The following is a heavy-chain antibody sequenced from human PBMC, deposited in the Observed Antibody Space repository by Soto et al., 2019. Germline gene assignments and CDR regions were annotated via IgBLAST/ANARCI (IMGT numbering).Heavy chain of an antibody. CDR1: GFTFSSYW. V-gene: IGHV3-7*01. CDR3: ARGHWNYAGAFDI. CDR2: IKQDGSEK. D-gene: IGHD1-7*01. Sequence: GGSLRLSCAASGFTFSSYWMSWVRQAPGKGLEWVANIKQDGSEKYYVDSVKGRFTISRDNAKNSLYLQMNSLRAEDTAVYYCARGHWNYAGAFDIWGQGTMVTVSS. J-gene: IGHJ3*02.